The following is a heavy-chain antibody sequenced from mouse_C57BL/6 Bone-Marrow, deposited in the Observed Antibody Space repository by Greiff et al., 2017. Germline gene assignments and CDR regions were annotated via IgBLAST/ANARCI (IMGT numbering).Heavy chain of an antibody. CDR3: APLLTGTFAY. CDR2: ISGGGGNT. CDR1: GFTFSSYT. D-gene: IGHD4-1*01. J-gene: IGHJ3*01. Sequence: EVKLVESGGGLVKPGGSLKLSCAASGFTFSSYTMSWVRQTPEKRLEWVATISGGGGNTYYPDSVKGRFTISRDNAKNTLYLHMSSLRSEDTALYYCAPLLTGTFAYWGQGTLVTVSA. V-gene: IGHV5-9*01.